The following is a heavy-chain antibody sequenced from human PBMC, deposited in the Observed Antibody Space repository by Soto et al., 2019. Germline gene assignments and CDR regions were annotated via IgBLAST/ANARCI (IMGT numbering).Heavy chain of an antibody. V-gene: IGHV1-18*01. J-gene: IGHJ4*02. CDR1: GYTFTSYG. CDR2: ISAQTGNT. D-gene: IGHD3-16*01. CDR3: ARDSGLRLGLFDA. Sequence: QVQLVQSGAEVKKPGASVKVSCKASGYTFTSYGISWVRQAPGQGLEWMGWISAQTGNTNYAQKLQGRVSLSTDTSTTTAYMELRSLRSDDTAVYYCARDSGLRLGLFDAWVQGTLVPVSS.